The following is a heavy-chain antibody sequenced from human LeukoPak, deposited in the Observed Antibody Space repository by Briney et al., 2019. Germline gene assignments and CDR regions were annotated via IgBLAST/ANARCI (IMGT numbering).Heavy chain of an antibody. CDR3: ARVGGDYFDY. J-gene: IGHJ4*02. Sequence: PGGSLRLSCAASGFTLSRYSMHWIRQAPGKGLEYVSAISSDGGRTYYANSVKGRFTISRDNSKNTLYLQMGSLRDEDMAVYYCARVGGDYFDYWGQGTLVTVSS. D-gene: IGHD3-10*01. CDR2: ISSDGGRT. CDR1: GFTLSRYS. V-gene: IGHV3-64*01.